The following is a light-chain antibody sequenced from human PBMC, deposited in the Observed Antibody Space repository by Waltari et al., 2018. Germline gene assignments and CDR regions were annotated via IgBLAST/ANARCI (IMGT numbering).Light chain of an antibody. V-gene: IGLV2-14*01. J-gene: IGLJ1*01. CDR2: EVS. Sequence: QSALTHPAPVSGSPGQSITIPCTATRRHVGGFNYPSWYPPHPGKAPKVVIFEVSYRPSGVSNRFSASKSGNTASLTISGLRAEDEADYYCTSYTSSHGLVFGTGTKVTVL. CDR3: TSYTSSHGLV. CDR1: RRHVGGFNY.